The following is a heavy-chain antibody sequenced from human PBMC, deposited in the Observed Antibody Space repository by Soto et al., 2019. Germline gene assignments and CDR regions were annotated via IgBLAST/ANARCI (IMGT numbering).Heavy chain of an antibody. CDR2: IYSGGST. J-gene: IGHJ4*02. CDR1: GFTVSSNY. Sequence: EVQLVESGGGLVQPGGSLRLLCAVSGFTVSSNYMSWVRQAPGKGLEWVSVIYSGGSTYYADSVKGRFTISRDNSTSTLYLEMNSLRAEDTAVYYCARDPFYWGQGTLVTVSS. V-gene: IGHV3-66*01. CDR3: ARDPFY.